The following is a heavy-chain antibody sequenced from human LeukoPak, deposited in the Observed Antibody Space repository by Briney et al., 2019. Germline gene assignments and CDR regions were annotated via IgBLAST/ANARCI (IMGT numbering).Heavy chain of an antibody. J-gene: IGHJ4*02. V-gene: IGHV3-48*04. CDR3: TTRGGSFSIFDY. Sequence: GGSLRLSCAASGFTFSSYSMNWVRQAPGKGLEWISYISSGSSATYYADSVKGRFTISRDNAKNSLYLQMNSLKTEDTAVYYCTTRGGSFSIFDYWGQGTLVTVSS. CDR1: GFTFSSYS. D-gene: IGHD1-26*01. CDR2: ISSGSSAT.